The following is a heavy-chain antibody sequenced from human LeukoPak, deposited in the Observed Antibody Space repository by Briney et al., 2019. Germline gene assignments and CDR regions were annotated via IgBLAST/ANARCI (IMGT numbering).Heavy chain of an antibody. CDR2: ISWNSGSI. D-gene: IGHD4-17*01. Sequence: GGSLRLSCAASGFTFDDYAMHWVRQAPGKGLEWVSGISWNSGSIGYADSVKGRFTISRDNAKNSLYLQMNGLRAEDTALYYCATYGDYLGDYWGQGTLVTVSS. CDR3: ATYGDYLGDY. J-gene: IGHJ4*02. CDR1: GFTFDDYA. V-gene: IGHV3-9*01.